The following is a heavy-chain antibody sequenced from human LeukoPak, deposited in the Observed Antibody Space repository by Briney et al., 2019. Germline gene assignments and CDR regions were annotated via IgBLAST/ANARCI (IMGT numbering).Heavy chain of an antibody. CDR3: ARHRLNYYDSSHDAFDI. CDR2: IYPADSDT. V-gene: IGHV5-51*01. D-gene: IGHD3-22*01. J-gene: IGHJ3*02. CDR1: GYSFRNYW. Sequence: GESLKISCEASGYSFRNYWIAWVRQIPGKGPECMGLIYPADSDTRYSPSFQGQVTISADKSISTAYLQWSSLKASDTAMYYCARHRLNYYDSSHDAFDIWGQGTMVTVSS.